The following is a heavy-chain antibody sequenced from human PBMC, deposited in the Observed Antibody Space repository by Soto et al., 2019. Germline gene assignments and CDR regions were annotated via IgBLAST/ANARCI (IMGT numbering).Heavy chain of an antibody. J-gene: IGHJ5*02. Sequence: EIQLVESGGGSVQPGGSLRLSCVASGFTFSDYYMDWFRQAPGKGLEWVARFKPRPKDFGTEYAASVTGGFIISRDDSQKSLFLQMNSLKAEDTAIYYCVRSALGWFVPWGQGTVVSVYS. CDR2: FKPRPKDFGT. CDR3: VRSALGWFVP. CDR1: GFTFSDYY. D-gene: IGHD7-27*01. V-gene: IGHV3-72*01.